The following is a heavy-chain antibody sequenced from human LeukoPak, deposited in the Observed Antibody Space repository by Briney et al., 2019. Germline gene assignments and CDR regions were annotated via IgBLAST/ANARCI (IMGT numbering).Heavy chain of an antibody. Sequence: SETLSLTCTVSGGSISSYYWSWIRQPPGKGLEWIGYIYYSGSTNYNPSLKSRVTISVDTSKNQFSLKLSSVTATDTAVYYCARVNYYDSSGYYWIDYWGQGTLVTVSS. CDR2: IYYSGST. J-gene: IGHJ4*02. CDR1: GGSISSYY. V-gene: IGHV4-59*08. CDR3: ARVNYYDSSGYYWIDY. D-gene: IGHD3-22*01.